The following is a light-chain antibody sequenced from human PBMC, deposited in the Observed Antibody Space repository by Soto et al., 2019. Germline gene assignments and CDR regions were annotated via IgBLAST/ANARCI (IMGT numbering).Light chain of an antibody. V-gene: IGLV2-23*01. CDR3: CSYAGTHVV. J-gene: IGLJ2*01. CDR2: EGS. CDR1: SSDVWSYNL. Sequence: QSALTQPASVSGSPGQSITISCTGTSSDVWSYNLVSWYQQHPGKAPKLMIYEGSKRPSGVSNRFSGSKSGNTASLTISGLQAEDEADYYCCSYAGTHVVFGGGTKVTVL.